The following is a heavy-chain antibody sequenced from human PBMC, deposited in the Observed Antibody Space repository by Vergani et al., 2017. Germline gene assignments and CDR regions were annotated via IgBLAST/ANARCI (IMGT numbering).Heavy chain of an antibody. Sequence: EVQLLESGGGLVQPGGSLRLSCAASGFTFSSYAMSWVRQAPGKGLEWVSAISGSGGSTYYADSVKGRFTISRDNSRNTLYLQMNSLRNEDTAVYYCARGRVGGSLHYWGQGTLVTVSS. D-gene: IGHD1-26*01. V-gene: IGHV3-23*01. CDR3: ARGRVGGSLHY. J-gene: IGHJ4*02. CDR1: GFTFSSYA. CDR2: ISGSGGST.